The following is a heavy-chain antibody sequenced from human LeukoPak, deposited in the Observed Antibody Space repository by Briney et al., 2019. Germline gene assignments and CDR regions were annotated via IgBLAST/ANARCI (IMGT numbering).Heavy chain of an antibody. D-gene: IGHD6-13*01. CDR3: AKVSWANYFDY. CDR1: GFIFSSYG. J-gene: IGHJ4*02. V-gene: IGHV3-23*01. CDR2: ISGSGGNK. Sequence: GGSLRLSCAASGFIFSSYGMRWVRQAPGKGLEWVSGISGSGGNKHYADSVRGRFTISRDNSKNTLYLQMNSLRAEDTAIYYCAKVSWANYFDYWGRGTLVTVSS.